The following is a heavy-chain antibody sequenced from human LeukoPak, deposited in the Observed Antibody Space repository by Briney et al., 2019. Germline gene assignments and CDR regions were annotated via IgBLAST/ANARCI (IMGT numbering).Heavy chain of an antibody. CDR3: ARETEYSYGYYYYYYMDV. CDR2: ISYDGSNK. D-gene: IGHD5-18*01. V-gene: IGHV3-30*04. Sequence: QTGGSLRLSCAASGFTFSSYAMHWVRQAPGKGLEWVAVISYDGSNKYYADSVKGRFTISRDNAKNSLYLQMNSLRAEDTAVYYCARETEYSYGYYYYYYMDVWGKGTTVTISS. CDR1: GFTFSSYA. J-gene: IGHJ6*03.